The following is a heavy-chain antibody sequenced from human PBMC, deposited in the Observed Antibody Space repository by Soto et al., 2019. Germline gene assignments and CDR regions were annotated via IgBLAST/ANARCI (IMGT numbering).Heavy chain of an antibody. CDR1: GYTFTGYY. Sequence: ASVKVSCKASGYTFTGYYMHWVRQAPGQGLEWMGWINPNSGGTNYAQKFQGRVTMTRDTSISTAYMELSRLRSDDTAVYYCARGLTNVMRDFDWLDVPRMDVWRQGTTVTVSS. D-gene: IGHD3-9*01. J-gene: IGHJ6*02. CDR2: INPNSGGT. V-gene: IGHV1-2*02. CDR3: ARGLTNVMRDFDWLDVPRMDV.